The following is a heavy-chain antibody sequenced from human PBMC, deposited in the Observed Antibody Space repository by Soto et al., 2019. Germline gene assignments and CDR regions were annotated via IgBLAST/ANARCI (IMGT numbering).Heavy chain of an antibody. CDR2: IIPIFGTA. Sequence: VASLKALCKASGGTFNSYAISWFRKAHGQGLEWLGGIIPIFGTANYAQKFQGRVTITEDESTSTAYKELSSLRSDDTAVYYCARDPTNIVGVVPGWLDPWG. J-gene: IGHJ5*02. CDR1: GGTFNSYA. D-gene: IGHD3-3*01. V-gene: IGHV1-69*13. CDR3: ARDPTNIVGVVPGWLDP.